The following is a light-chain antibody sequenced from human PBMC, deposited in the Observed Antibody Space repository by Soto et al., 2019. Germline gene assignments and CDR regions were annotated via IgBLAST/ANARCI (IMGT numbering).Light chain of an antibody. Sequence: EIVLTQSPGTLSLSPGERSTLSCRASQSVSSNLAWYQQKPGQAPRLLIYDASTRATGIPARFSGSGSGTDFTLTISRLEPEDFAVYYCQQYGSSMWTFGQGTKVDIK. CDR2: DAS. V-gene: IGKV3-20*01. CDR3: QQYGSSMWT. CDR1: QSVSSN. J-gene: IGKJ1*01.